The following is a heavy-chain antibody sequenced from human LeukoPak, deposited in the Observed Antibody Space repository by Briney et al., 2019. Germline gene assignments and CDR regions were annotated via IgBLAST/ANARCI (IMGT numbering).Heavy chain of an antibody. V-gene: IGHV4-39*07. CDR2: IYYSGST. CDR3: ARDCYYDSSGYRCAFDI. J-gene: IGHJ3*02. CDR1: GGSISSSSFY. D-gene: IGHD3-22*01. Sequence: SETLSLTCTVSGGSISSSSFYWGWIRQPPGRGLEWIGSIYYSGSTSYNPSLKSRVTISVDTSKNQFSLKLSSVTAADTAVYYCARDCYYDSSGYRCAFDIWGQGTMVTVSS.